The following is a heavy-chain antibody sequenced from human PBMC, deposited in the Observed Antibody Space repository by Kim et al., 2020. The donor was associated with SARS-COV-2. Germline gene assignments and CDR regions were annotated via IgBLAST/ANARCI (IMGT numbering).Heavy chain of an antibody. CDR3: AKGEEYSSGWYAV. CDR1: GFTFSSYA. D-gene: IGHD6-19*01. V-gene: IGHV3-23*01. J-gene: IGHJ6*02. CDR2: ISGSGGST. Sequence: GGSLRLSCAASGFTFSSYAMSWVRQAPGKGLEWVSAISGSGGSTYYADSVKGRFTISRDNSKNTLYPQMNSLRAEDTAVYYCAKGEEYSSGWYAVWGQGTTVTVSS.